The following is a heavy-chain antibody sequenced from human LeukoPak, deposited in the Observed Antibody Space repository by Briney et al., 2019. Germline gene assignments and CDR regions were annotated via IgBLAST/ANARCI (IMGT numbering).Heavy chain of an antibody. J-gene: IGHJ4*02. CDR2: ISYDGSNK. D-gene: IGHD1-26*01. Sequence: SCKASGYTFIGYYIHWVRQAPGKGLEWVAVISYDGSNKYYADSVKGRFTISRDNSKNTLYLQMNSLRAEDTAVYYCARWDSVGATDYWGQGTLVTVSS. CDR3: ARWDSVGATDY. CDR1: GYTFIGYY. V-gene: IGHV3-30*04.